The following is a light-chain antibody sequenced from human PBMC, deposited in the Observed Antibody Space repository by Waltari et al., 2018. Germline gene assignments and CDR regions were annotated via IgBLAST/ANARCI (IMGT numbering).Light chain of an antibody. CDR1: GSNPGAGYD. Sequence: QSVLTQPPSVSGAPGQRVSISCTGSGSNPGAGYDVHWHQHHPGQAPKLLIYGSSTRPPGVPDRFFGSQSGTSASLAITALQAEDEAEYYCQSYDTSLSVVFGGGTKLTVL. CDR2: GSS. V-gene: IGLV1-40*01. CDR3: QSYDTSLSVV. J-gene: IGLJ2*01.